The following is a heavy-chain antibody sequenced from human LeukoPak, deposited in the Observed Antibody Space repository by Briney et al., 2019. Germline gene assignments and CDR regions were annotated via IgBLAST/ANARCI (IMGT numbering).Heavy chain of an antibody. Sequence: SETLSLTCTVSGGSISSYYWSWIRQPPGKGLEWIGYIYYSGSTNYNPSLKSRVTISVDTSKNQFSLKLSSVTAADTAVYYCARLLGLLIDYWGQGTLVTVSS. D-gene: IGHD1-26*01. CDR2: IYYSGST. V-gene: IGHV4-59*12. CDR3: ARLLGLLIDY. CDR1: GGSISSYY. J-gene: IGHJ4*02.